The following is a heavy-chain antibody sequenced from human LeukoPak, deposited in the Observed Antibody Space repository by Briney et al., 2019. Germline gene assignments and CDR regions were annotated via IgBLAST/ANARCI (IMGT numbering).Heavy chain of an antibody. CDR2: ISDSSGTI. J-gene: IGHJ5*02. V-gene: IGHV3-23*01. CDR1: GFTFNTCG. D-gene: IGHD6-19*01. Sequence: PGGSLRLSCAASGFTFNTCGMSWVRQAPGKGLEWVSSISDSSGTIYYADSVKGRFAISRDNSKNTLYLQMNSLRAEDTAVYYCAKSGSYASAWYAGDRFDPWGQGTLVTVSS. CDR3: AKSGSYASAWYAGDRFDP.